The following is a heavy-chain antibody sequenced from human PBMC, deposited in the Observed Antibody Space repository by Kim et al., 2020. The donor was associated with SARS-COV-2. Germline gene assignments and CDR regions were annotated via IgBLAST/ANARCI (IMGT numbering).Heavy chain of an antibody. V-gene: IGHV3-30*18. Sequence: GGSLRLSCAASGFTFSSYGMHWVRQAPGKGLEWVAVISYDGSNKYYADSVKGRFTISRDNSKNTLYLQMNSLRAEDTAVYYCAKGYSSSWCADYWGQGTL. CDR3: AKGYSSSWCADY. CDR2: ISYDGSNK. J-gene: IGHJ4*02. CDR1: GFTFSSYG. D-gene: IGHD6-13*01.